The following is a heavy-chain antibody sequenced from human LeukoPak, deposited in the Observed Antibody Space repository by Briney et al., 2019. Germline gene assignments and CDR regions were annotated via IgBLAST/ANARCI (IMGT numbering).Heavy chain of an antibody. CDR1: GGSISSSNW. CDR3: ARVRRSSGWYVFSDPHDAFDI. V-gene: IGHV4-4*02. D-gene: IGHD6-19*01. Sequence: SETLSLTCAVSGGSISSSNWWSWVRQPPGKGLEWIGEIYHSGSTNYNPSLKSRVTISVDKSKNQFSLKLSSVTAADTAVYYCARVRRSSGWYVFSDPHDAFDIWGQGTMVTVSS. CDR2: IYHSGST. J-gene: IGHJ3*02.